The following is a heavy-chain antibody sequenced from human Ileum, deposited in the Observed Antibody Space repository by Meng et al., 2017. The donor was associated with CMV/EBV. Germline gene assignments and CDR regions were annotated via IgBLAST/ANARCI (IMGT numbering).Heavy chain of an antibody. Sequence: QAHVQEACPRLVKSSETLSLTRTVSGDSISSGRHFWGWIRQAPGKGLEWIATIHYTETTHYNPSLKSRITISVDTSKNQISLKVNSVTAADTAMYYCAADISTAWFYYWGQGTLVTVSS. CDR2: IHYTETT. CDR1: GDSISSGRHF. D-gene: IGHD2-2*01. J-gene: IGHJ4*02. V-gene: IGHV4-39*07. CDR3: AADISTAWFYY.